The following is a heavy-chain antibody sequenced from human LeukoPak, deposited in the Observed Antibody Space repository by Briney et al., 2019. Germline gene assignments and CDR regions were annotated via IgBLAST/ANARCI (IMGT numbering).Heavy chain of an antibody. V-gene: IGHV3-23*01. J-gene: IGHJ6*02. CDR2: ISGSGGST. CDR1: GFTFSSYA. CDR3: AKSSVAGRNYYGMDV. Sequence: PGGSLRLSCAASGFTFSSYAMSWVRQAPGKGLEWVSAISGSGGSTYYADSVKGRFTISRDNSKNTLYLQMNSLRAEDTAVYYCAKSSVAGRNYYGMDVWGQGTTVTVSS. D-gene: IGHD6-19*01.